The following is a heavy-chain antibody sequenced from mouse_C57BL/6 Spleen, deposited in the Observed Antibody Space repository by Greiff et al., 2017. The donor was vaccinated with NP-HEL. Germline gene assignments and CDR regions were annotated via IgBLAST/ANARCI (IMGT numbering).Heavy chain of an antibody. D-gene: IGHD1-1*01. CDR2: INPGSGGT. Sequence: QVQLQQSGAELVRPGTSVKVSCKASGYAFTNYLIEWVKQRPGQGLAWIGVINPGSGGTNYNEKFKGKATLTADKSSSTAYMQLSSLTSEDSAVYFCARITTVVEGYVDYWGQGTTLTVSS. CDR1: GYAFTNYL. V-gene: IGHV1-54*01. J-gene: IGHJ2*01. CDR3: ARITTVVEGYVDY.